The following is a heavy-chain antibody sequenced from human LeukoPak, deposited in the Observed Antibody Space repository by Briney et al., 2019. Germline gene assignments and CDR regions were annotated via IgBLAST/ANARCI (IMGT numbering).Heavy chain of an antibody. V-gene: IGHV1-18*01. CDR1: GYTFTSYG. D-gene: IGHD1-14*01. CDR3: ARKARVTTRTPKTNWFDP. J-gene: IGHJ5*02. CDR2: ISAYNGNT. Sequence: GASVKVSCKASGYTFTSYGISWVRQAPGQGLEWMGWISAYNGNTNYAQKLQGRVTMTTDTSTSTAYMELRSLRSEDTAVYYCARKARVTTRTPKTNWFDPWGQGTLVTVSS.